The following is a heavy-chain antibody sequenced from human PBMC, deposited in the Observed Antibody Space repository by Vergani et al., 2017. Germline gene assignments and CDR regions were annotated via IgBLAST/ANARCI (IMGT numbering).Heavy chain of an antibody. D-gene: IGHD3-10*01. V-gene: IGHV3-33*01. Sequence: QVQLVESGGGVVQPGRSLRLSCAASGFTFSSYGMHWVRQAPGKGLEWVAVIWYDGSNKYYADYVKGRFTISRDNSKNTLYLQMNSLRAEDTAVYYCAREGYYYGSGLNWFDPWGQGTLVTVSS. CDR3: AREGYYYGSGLNWFDP. J-gene: IGHJ5*02. CDR2: IWYDGSNK. CDR1: GFTFSSYG.